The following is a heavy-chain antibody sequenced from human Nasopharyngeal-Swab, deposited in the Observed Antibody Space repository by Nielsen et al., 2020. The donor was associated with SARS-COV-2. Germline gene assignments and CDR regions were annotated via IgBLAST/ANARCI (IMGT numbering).Heavy chain of an antibody. V-gene: IGHV3-48*03. Sequence: GESLKISCAASGFTFSTYEMNWVRQAPGKGLEWVSYISSPGITVYYADSVKGRFTISRDNSKNTVNLQMNSLRAEDTAIYYCAKDRDSGDDSDDYYHYYGMDVWGQGTTVTVSS. J-gene: IGHJ6*02. CDR1: GFTFSTYE. CDR3: AKDRDSGDDSDDYYHYYGMDV. D-gene: IGHD5-12*01. CDR2: ISSPGITV.